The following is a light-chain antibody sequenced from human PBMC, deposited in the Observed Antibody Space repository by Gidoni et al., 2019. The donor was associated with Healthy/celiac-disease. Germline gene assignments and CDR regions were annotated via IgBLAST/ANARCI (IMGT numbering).Light chain of an antibody. J-gene: IGKJ5*01. CDR1: QSVSSSY. CDR3: QQYGSSIT. V-gene: IGKV3-20*01. CDR2: GAS. Sequence: VLTQSPGTLSLSPGERATLSCRASQSVSSSYLAWYQQKPGQAPRLLIYGASSRATGIPDRFSGSGSGTDFTLTISRLEPEDFAVYYCQQYGSSITFXXXTRLEIK.